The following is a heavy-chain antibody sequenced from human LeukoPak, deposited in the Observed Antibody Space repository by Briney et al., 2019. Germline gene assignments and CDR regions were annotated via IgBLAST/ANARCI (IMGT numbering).Heavy chain of an antibody. D-gene: IGHD1-26*01. CDR1: GFSFSSFW. Sequence: GGSLRLSCAASGFSFSSFWMGWVRQTPGKREEWVANMNIDGSEKYYADSVNGRFSISRDNARDSVYLQMNSLRVEDTAVYYCARDPVEWELLLDYWDRGTLVTVSS. CDR2: MNIDGSEK. V-gene: IGHV3-7*01. J-gene: IGHJ4*02. CDR3: ARDPVEWELLLDY.